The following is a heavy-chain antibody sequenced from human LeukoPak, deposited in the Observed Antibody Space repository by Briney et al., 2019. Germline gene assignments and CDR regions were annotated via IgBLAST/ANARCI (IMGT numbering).Heavy chain of an antibody. D-gene: IGHD3-22*01. V-gene: IGHV3-23*01. CDR3: AKEGGDDSSGYYYVGFDY. CDR2: ISGSGGST. J-gene: IGHJ4*02. CDR1: EFTYSSYA. Sequence: GGSLRLSCAASEFTYSSYAMSWVRQAPGKGLEWVSAISGSGGSTYYADSVKGRFTISRDNSKNTLYLQMNSLRAEDTAVYYCAKEGGDDSSGYYYVGFDYWGPGTLVTVSS.